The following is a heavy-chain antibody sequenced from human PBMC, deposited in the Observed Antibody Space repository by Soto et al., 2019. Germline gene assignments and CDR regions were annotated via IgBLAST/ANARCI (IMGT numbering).Heavy chain of an antibody. J-gene: IGHJ6*02. Sequence: EVQLVESGGGLVKPGGSLRLSCAASGFTFSSYSMNWVRQAPGKGLEWVSSISSSSSYIYYADSVKGRFTISRDNAKNSLYLQMNSLRAEDTAVYYCARGAAASTPPGGMDVWGQGTTVTVSS. CDR3: ARGAAASTPPGGMDV. D-gene: IGHD6-13*01. CDR1: GFTFSSYS. CDR2: ISSSSSYI. V-gene: IGHV3-21*01.